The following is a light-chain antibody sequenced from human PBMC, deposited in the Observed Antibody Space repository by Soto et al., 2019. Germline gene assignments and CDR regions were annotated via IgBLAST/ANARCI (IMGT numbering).Light chain of an antibody. CDR1: SSNIGSNS. Sequence: QSVLTQPPSASGTPGQRVTISCSGSSSNIGSNSVNWYQQLPGTAPKLLIYNNNQRPSGVSDRFSGSKSGTSASLAISGLQSEDEADYYCAAWDSSVSGRVFGGGTKLTVL. CDR3: AAWDSSVSGRV. J-gene: IGLJ3*02. CDR2: NNN. V-gene: IGLV1-44*01.